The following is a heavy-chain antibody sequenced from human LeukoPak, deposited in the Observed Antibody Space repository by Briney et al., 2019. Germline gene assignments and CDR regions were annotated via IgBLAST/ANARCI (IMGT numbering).Heavy chain of an antibody. D-gene: IGHD3-22*01. CDR1: GGSFSGYY. V-gene: IGHV4-34*01. Sequence: PSETLSLTCAVYGGSFSGYYWSWIRQPPGKGLEWIGEINHSGSTNYNPSLKSRVTISVDTSKNQFSLKLSSVTAADTAVYYCARVRSYYYDSSGYYFDYWGQGTLVTVSS. J-gene: IGHJ4*02. CDR3: ARVRSYYYDSSGYYFDY. CDR2: INHSGST.